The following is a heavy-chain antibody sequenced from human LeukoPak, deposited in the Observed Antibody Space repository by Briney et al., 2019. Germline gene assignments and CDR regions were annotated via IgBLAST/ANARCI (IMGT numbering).Heavy chain of an antibody. D-gene: IGHD3-22*01. J-gene: IGHJ4*02. Sequence: GSLRLSCVVSGFSFTNACMSWVRQAPGKGLEWIGRVKSKTEGGTTDYAAPVKGRFTISRDDSKNTLYLQMNSLKTEDTAVYYCNSLPYDSSTFFTDKWGQGTLVTVSS. V-gene: IGHV3-15*01. CDR1: GFSFTNAC. CDR2: VKSKTEGGTT. CDR3: NSLPYDSSTFFTDK.